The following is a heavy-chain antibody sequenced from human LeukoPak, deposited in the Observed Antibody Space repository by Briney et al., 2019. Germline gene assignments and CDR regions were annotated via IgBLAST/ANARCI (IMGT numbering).Heavy chain of an antibody. CDR1: GGTFSSYA. D-gene: IGHD6-13*01. J-gene: IGHJ4*02. V-gene: IGHV1-8*02. CDR3: ARGRKRYVGIAAADFDY. CDR2: MNPNSGNT. Sequence: ASVKVSCKASGGTFSSYAISWVRQATGQGPEWMGWMNPNSGNTGYAQKFQGRVTMTRNTSISTAYMELSSLTSEDTAVYYCARGRKRYVGIAAADFDYWGQGTLVTVSS.